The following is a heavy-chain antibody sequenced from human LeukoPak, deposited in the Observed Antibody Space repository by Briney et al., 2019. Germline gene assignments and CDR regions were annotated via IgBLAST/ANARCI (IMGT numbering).Heavy chain of an antibody. CDR3: ARVRETYGMDV. Sequence: PSGTLSLTCAVSGGSISSSNWWWWVRQPPGKGLEWTGVIYHSGSTNYTPSLKSRFTISVDNSKNQFSLKLSSVTAADTAVYYCARVRETYGMDVWGKGTTVTVSS. CDR2: IYHSGST. J-gene: IGHJ6*04. CDR1: GGSISSSNW. V-gene: IGHV4-4*02. D-gene: IGHD3-10*01.